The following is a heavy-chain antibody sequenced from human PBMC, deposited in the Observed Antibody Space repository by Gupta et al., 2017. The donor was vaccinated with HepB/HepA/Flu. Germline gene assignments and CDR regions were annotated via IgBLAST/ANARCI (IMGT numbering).Heavy chain of an antibody. CDR2: IEERGGKT. CDR3: VKGGWCDS. CDR1: GFNFSGYV. Sequence: DVRLLESGGGLVQPGGSLRHSCAAFGFNFSGYVMTWVRQAPGKGLMWVAGIEERGGKTYYADSVKGRFTISRDNSKNSLYLHMNSLRGEDTAIYYCVKGGWCDSWGQGTLVTVSS. J-gene: IGHJ5*01. V-gene: IGHV3-23*01.